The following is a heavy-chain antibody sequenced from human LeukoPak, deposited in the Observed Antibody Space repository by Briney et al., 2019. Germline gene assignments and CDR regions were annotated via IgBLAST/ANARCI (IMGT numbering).Heavy chain of an antibody. Sequence: GSLRLSCAASGFTFSSYSMNWVRQAPGKGLEWVSFISTSSSYIYYADSVKGRFTISRDNAKNSLYLQMDSLRAEDTAVYYCARDVTPYYYDSSGYSDAFDIWGQGTMVTVSS. D-gene: IGHD3-22*01. CDR3: ARDVTPYYYDSSGYSDAFDI. J-gene: IGHJ3*02. CDR2: ISTSSSYI. CDR1: GFTFSSYS. V-gene: IGHV3-21*04.